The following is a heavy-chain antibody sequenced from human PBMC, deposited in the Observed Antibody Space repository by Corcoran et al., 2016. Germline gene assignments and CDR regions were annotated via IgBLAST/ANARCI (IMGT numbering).Heavy chain of an antibody. CDR2: IYWNDDK. CDR3: AFWLAATGLH. V-gene: IGHV2-5*01. D-gene: IGHD6-13*01. J-gene: IGHJ4*02. Sequence: QITLKESGPTLVKPTQTLTLTCTFSGFSLSTSGVGVGWIRQPPGMALEWLALIYWNDDKRYSPSLKSRLTITKDTSKNQVVLIMTNMDPVDTATYCCAFWLAATGLHWGQGTLVTVSS. CDR1: GFSLSTSGVG.